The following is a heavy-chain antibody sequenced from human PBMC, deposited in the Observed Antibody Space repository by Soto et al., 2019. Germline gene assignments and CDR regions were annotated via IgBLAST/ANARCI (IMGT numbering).Heavy chain of an antibody. CDR2: INPSGGTT. Sequence: ASVKVSCKASGYTFTSYNMHWVRQAPGQGLEWMGIINPSGGTTSYAQKFQGRVTMTRDTSTSTVYMELSSLRSEDTAIYYCARHTTSWYRVDYSGQGTLVTVSS. D-gene: IGHD6-13*01. CDR3: ARHTTSWYRVDY. V-gene: IGHV1-46*01. CDR1: GYTFTSYN. J-gene: IGHJ4*01.